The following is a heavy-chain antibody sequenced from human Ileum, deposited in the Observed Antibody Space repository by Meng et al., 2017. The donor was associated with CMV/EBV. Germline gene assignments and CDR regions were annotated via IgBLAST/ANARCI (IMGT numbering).Heavy chain of an antibody. D-gene: IGHD2-2*01. J-gene: IGHJ2*01. CDR1: FTFRDPY. CDR2: ARNEANSYTT. CDR3: AREGVVPAATDPYFDL. V-gene: IGHV3-72*01. Sequence: FTFRDPYMDWFRRAPGKGLEWVGRARNEANSYTTEYATSVKGRFTISRDDSKNSLYLQMNSLKTEDTAVYYCAREGVVPAATDPYFDLWGRGTLVTVSS.